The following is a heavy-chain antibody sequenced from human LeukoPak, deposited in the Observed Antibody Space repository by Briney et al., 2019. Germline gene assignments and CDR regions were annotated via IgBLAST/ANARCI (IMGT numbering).Heavy chain of an antibody. CDR2: FDPEDGET. CDR1: GYTLTELS. CDR3: ATVVVRTTGDYQGPFDY. J-gene: IGHJ4*02. Sequence: ASVKVSCKVSGYTLTELSMHWVRQAPGKGLGWMGGFDPEDGETIYAQKFQGRVTMTEDTSTDTAYMELSSLRSEDTAVYYCATVVVRTTGDYQGPFDYWGQGTLVTVSS. V-gene: IGHV1-24*01. D-gene: IGHD4-17*01.